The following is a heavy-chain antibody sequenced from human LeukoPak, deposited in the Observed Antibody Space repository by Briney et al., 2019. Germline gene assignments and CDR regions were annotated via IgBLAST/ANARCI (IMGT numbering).Heavy chain of an antibody. CDR1: GGSISRYY. CDR3: ARGASGSYHYFDY. D-gene: IGHD1-26*01. Sequence: SETLSLTCTVSGGSISRYYWNWIRQPAGKGLEWIGRIYTSGTTNYNPSLKSRVTMSVDTSKNHFSLKLSSVTAADTAVYYCARGASGSYHYFDYWGQGTLVTVSS. J-gene: IGHJ4*02. CDR2: IYTSGTT. V-gene: IGHV4-4*07.